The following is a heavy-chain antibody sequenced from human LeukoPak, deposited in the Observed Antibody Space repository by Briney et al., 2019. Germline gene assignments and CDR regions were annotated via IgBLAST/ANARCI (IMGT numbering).Heavy chain of an antibody. V-gene: IGHV3-7*01. D-gene: IGHD3-3*01. CDR1: GFPFSSYW. Sequence: GGSLTLSCVASGFPFSSYWMSWVRQAPGKGLEWVANIKHDGSEKYYVDSVKGRFTISRDNAKNSLYLQMNSLRAEDTAVYYCARGDEDFWSGYWPGGMDVWGQGTMVTVSS. CDR3: ARGDEDFWSGYWPGGMDV. J-gene: IGHJ6*02. CDR2: IKHDGSEK.